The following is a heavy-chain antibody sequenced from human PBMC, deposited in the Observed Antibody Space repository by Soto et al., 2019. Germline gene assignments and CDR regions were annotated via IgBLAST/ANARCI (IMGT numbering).Heavy chain of an antibody. Sequence: ASVKVSCKASGYTFANYPMHWVRQAPGQRLEWMGWINAGNGNTKYSQNFQGRVTISRDTSASTAYMELSSLRSEDTAVYYCATVRPPGLSYGPYDYWGQGTLVTVSS. D-gene: IGHD5-18*01. V-gene: IGHV1-3*01. J-gene: IGHJ4*02. CDR1: GYTFANYP. CDR2: INAGNGNT. CDR3: ATVRPPGLSYGPYDY.